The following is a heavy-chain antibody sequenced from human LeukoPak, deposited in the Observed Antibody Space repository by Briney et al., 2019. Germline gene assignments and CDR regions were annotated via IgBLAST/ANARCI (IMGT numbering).Heavy chain of an antibody. CDR2: ISGGGGST. D-gene: IGHD3-10*01. J-gene: IGHJ5*02. CDR3: ARGVTMVRGVRSSKNWFDP. CDR1: GFTFSSYA. V-gene: IGHV3-23*01. Sequence: GGSLRLSCAASGFTFSSYAMSWVRQAPGKGLEWVSAISGGGGSTYYPDSVKGRFTISRDNAKNSLYLQMNSLRAEDTAVYYCARGVTMVRGVRSSKNWFDPWGQGTLVTVSS.